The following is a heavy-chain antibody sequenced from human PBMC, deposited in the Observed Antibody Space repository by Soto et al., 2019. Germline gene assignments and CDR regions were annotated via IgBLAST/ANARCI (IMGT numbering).Heavy chain of an antibody. CDR3: ARVRTGYFDY. CDR2: SYYNGNT. CDR1: GGPINDHY. J-gene: IGHJ4*02. D-gene: IGHD2-8*02. V-gene: IGHV4-59*11. Sequence: QVQLQESGPGLVKPSETLSLTCTLSGGPINDHYWSFIRQTPGKRLEWIGYSYYNGNTNYNPSLESPVTISVDRSRNQFSLRLTSLTAADTAVYYCARVRTGYFDYWGRGALVTVSS.